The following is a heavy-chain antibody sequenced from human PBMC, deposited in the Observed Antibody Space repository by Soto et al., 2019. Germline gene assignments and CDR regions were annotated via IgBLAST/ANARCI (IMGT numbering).Heavy chain of an antibody. J-gene: IGHJ4*02. V-gene: IGHV3-72*01. CDR3: VSSLQY. D-gene: IGHD6-13*01. CDR2: ASNDPRTSTT. Sequence: EMQLVESGGGLVQPGGSLRLSCAASGFTFSDYHMEWVRQAPGKGLEWIGRASNDPRTSTTHHDASVRGIFTTSRDDSQNALYHQMSSLNTDGTAVYSCVSSLQYWGQGTLVSVS. CDR1: GFTFSDYH.